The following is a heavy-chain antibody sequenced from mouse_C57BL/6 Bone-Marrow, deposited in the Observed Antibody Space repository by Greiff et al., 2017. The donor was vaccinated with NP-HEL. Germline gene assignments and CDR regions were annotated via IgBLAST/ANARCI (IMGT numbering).Heavy chain of an antibody. J-gene: IGHJ4*01. CDR3: AKIDDGYYDYAMDY. CDR2: INPSSGYT. CDR1: GYTFTSYW. V-gene: IGHV1-7*01. Sequence: QVQLQQSGAELAKPGASVKLSCKASGYTFTSYWMHWVKQRPGQGLEWIGYINPSSGYTKYKQKFKDKATLTADKSSSTAYMQLSSLTYEDSAVYYCAKIDDGYYDYAMDYWGQGTSVTVSS. D-gene: IGHD2-3*01.